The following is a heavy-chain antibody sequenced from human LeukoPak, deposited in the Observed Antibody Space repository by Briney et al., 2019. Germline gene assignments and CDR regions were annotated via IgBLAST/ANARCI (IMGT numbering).Heavy chain of an antibody. CDR1: GFTFSSYG. J-gene: IGHJ4*02. Sequence: GGSLRLSCAASGFTFSSYGMHWVRQAPGKGLEWVAAISYDGSNKYYADSVKGRFTISRDNAKNSLYLQMNSLRAEDTAVYYCARVLIVATIVYFDYWGQGTLVTVSS. CDR3: ARVLIVATIVYFDY. CDR2: ISYDGSNK. D-gene: IGHD5-12*01. V-gene: IGHV3-30*03.